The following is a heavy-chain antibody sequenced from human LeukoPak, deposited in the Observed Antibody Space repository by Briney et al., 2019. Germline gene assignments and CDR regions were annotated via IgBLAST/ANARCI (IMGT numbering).Heavy chain of an antibody. CDR3: TTEFGGQGY. J-gene: IGHJ4*02. CDR1: XFTFSNVL. Sequence: PGGSLRLSCAVSXFTFSNVLMSWVRQAPGKGLEWVGRIKTKTEGGTRDYAAPVKGRFSISGDDSKNTLYLQMSSLKTEDTAVYYCTTEFGGQGYWGQGTLVTVSA. CDR2: IKTKTEGGTR. D-gene: IGHD4-23*01. V-gene: IGHV3-15*01.